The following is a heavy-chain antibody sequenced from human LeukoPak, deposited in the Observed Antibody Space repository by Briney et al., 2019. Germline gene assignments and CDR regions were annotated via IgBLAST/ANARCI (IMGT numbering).Heavy chain of an antibody. V-gene: IGHV3-23*01. CDR2: INSDSNDA. CDR1: GFSFRTSP. Sequence: GGSLRLSCAASGFSFRTSPMSWVRQVPGKGPEWVSGINSDSNDAPYADSVKGRFTISRDNAKNMLYLQMRSLRVEDTAVYYCVRKDSGLHPFDLWGQGTRVTVSS. CDR3: VRKDSGLHPFDL. J-gene: IGHJ4*02.